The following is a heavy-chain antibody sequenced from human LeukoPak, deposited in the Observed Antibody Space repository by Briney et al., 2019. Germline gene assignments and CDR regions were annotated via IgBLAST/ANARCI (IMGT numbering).Heavy chain of an antibody. CDR2: INHSGST. V-gene: IGHV4-39*07. D-gene: IGHD6-6*01. CDR1: GGSISSGSYY. Sequence: PSQTLSLTCTVSGGSISSGSYYWSWIRQPPGKGLEWIGEINHSGSTNYNPSLKSRVTISVDTSKNQFSLELSSVTAADTAVYYCASEGRRWYSSSFGVFDYWGQGTLVTVSS. J-gene: IGHJ4*02. CDR3: ASEGRRWYSSSFGVFDY.